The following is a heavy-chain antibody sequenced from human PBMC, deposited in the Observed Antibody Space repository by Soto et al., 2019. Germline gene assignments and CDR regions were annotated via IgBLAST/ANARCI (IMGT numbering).Heavy chain of an antibody. Sequence: GGSLRLSCAASGFTFSSYAMHWVRQAPGKGLEWVAVTSYDGSNKYYADSVKGRFTISRDNSKNTLYLQMNSLRAEDTAVYYCARDRITMIVVVPGVLNLWGQGTLVTVSS. CDR1: GFTFSSYA. J-gene: IGHJ4*02. V-gene: IGHV3-30-3*01. D-gene: IGHD3-22*01. CDR2: TSYDGSNK. CDR3: ARDRITMIVVVPGVLNL.